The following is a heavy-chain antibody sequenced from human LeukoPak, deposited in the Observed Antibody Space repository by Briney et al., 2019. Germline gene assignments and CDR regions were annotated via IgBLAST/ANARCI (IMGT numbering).Heavy chain of an antibody. D-gene: IGHD3-10*01. V-gene: IGHV3-74*01. CDR3: ARVRFGDLLVDH. CDR2: INSDGRST. Sequence: GGSLRLSCAASGFTFSSYWMHWVRQAPGKGLVWVSRINSDGRSTSYADSVKGRFTISRDNAKNTLYLQMNSLRAEDTAVYYCARVRFGDLLVDHWGQGTLVTVSS. J-gene: IGHJ4*02. CDR1: GFTFSSYW.